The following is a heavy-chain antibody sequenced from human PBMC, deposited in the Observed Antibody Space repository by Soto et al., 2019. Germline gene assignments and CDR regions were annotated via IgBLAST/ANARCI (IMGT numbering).Heavy chain of an antibody. CDR2: HYSGGST. CDR3: ASTKSTAARWFDP. J-gene: IGHJ5*02. CDR1: GFSVSSNY. V-gene: IGHV3-53*01. Sequence: GSLRLSCAISGFSVSSNYLSWVRQAPGKGLEWVSVHYSGGSTYYADSVQGRFTISRDKSNNTLYLQMRRVRAEDTAVYYCASTKSTAARWFDPWGQGTLVTVSS. D-gene: IGHD2-2*01.